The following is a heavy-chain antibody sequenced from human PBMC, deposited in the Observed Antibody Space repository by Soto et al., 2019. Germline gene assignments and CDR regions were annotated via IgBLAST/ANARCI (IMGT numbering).Heavy chain of an antibody. CDR1: GFIFSSYV. V-gene: IGHV3-23*01. J-gene: IGHJ4*02. CDR2: ISANGGST. Sequence: GGSLRLSCAASGFIFSSYVMTWVRQAPGKGLEWVSSISANGGSTYYADSVKGRFTISRDNSKNTVYLQMNSLRAEDTAVYYCAKDRGNYSFLDYWGQGTLVTVSS. D-gene: IGHD1-26*01. CDR3: AKDRGNYSFLDY.